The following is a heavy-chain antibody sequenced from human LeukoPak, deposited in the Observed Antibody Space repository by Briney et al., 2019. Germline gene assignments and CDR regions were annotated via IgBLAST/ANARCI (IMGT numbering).Heavy chain of an antibody. CDR1: GFTFSDYY. CDR3: ARGGRTRFDY. CDR2: ISSNSAYT. J-gene: IGHJ4*02. D-gene: IGHD2-8*01. V-gene: IGHV3-11*05. Sequence: GGSLRLSCAASGFTFSDYYMSWLRQAPGKALEWVSDISSNSAYTNYADSVKGRFTISRDNAKNSLYLQMNNLRTEDTAVYYCARGGRTRFDYWGQGTLVTVSS.